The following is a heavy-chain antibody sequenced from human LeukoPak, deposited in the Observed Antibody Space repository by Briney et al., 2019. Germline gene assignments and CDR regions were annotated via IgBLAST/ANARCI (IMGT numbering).Heavy chain of an antibody. CDR1: GFTFSSYA. Sequence: PGGSLRLSCAASGFTFSSYAMSWVRQAPGKGLEWVSAISGSGGSTYYADSVKGRFTISRDNSKNTLYLQMNSLRAEDTAVYYCARGKGNCSGGSCYSGIAQYWGQGTLVTVSS. D-gene: IGHD2-15*01. CDR2: ISGSGGST. CDR3: ARGKGNCSGGSCYSGIAQY. J-gene: IGHJ4*02. V-gene: IGHV3-23*01.